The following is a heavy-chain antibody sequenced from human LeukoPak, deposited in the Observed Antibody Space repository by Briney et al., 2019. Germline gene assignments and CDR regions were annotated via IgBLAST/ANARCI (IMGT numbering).Heavy chain of an antibody. V-gene: IGHV4-38-2*02. CDR3: ARTPEWELQRGMDV. CDR1: GYSISSGYY. Sequence: PSETLSLTCIVSGYSISSGYYWGWIRQPPGKGLEWIGSIYHSGSTYYNPSLKSRVTISVDTSKSQFSLKLSSATAADTAVYYCARTPEWELQRGMDVWGQGTTVTVSS. D-gene: IGHD1-26*01. CDR2: IYHSGST. J-gene: IGHJ6*02.